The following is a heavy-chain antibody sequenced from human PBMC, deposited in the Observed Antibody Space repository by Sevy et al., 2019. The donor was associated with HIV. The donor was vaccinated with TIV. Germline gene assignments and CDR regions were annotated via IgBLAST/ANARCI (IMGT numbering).Heavy chain of an antibody. CDR2: ISYDGSNK. Sequence: GGSLRLSCAASGFTFSSYAMHWVRQAPGKGLEWVAVISYDGSNKYYADSVKGRFTISRDNSKNTLYLQMNSLRAEDTAVYYCARSLVVPAANGMDVWGQGTTVTVSS. V-gene: IGHV3-30-3*01. D-gene: IGHD2-2*01. J-gene: IGHJ6*02. CDR3: ARSLVVPAANGMDV. CDR1: GFTFSSYA.